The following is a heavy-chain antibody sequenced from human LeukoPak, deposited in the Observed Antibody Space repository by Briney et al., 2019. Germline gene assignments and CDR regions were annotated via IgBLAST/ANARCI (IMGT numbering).Heavy chain of an antibody. Sequence: ASVKVSCKVSGYTLTELSMHWVRQAPGKGLEWMGGFDPEDGETIYAQKFQGRVTMTEDTSTDTAYMELSSLRSEDTAVYYCATTTPLLRYFDWLSPYDYWGQGTQVTVSS. CDR2: FDPEDGET. CDR1: GYTLTELS. J-gene: IGHJ4*02. CDR3: ATTTPLLRYFDWLSPYDY. D-gene: IGHD3-9*01. V-gene: IGHV1-24*01.